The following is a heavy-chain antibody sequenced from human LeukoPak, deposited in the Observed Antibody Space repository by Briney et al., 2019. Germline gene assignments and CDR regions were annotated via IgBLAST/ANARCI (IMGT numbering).Heavy chain of an antibody. J-gene: IGHJ6*02. Sequence: ASVKVSFKASGYTFTGYYMHWVRQAPGQGLEWMGWINPNSGGTNYAQKFQGRVTMTRDTSISTAYMELSRLRSDDTAVYYCARDLNSSGWYWGYYYYYGMDVWGQGTTVTVSS. V-gene: IGHV1-2*02. CDR2: INPNSGGT. CDR3: ARDLNSSGWYWGYYYYYGMDV. CDR1: GYTFTGYY. D-gene: IGHD6-19*01.